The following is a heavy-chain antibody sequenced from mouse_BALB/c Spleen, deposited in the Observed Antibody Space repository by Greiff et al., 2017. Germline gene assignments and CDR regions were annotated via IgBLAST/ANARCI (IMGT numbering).Heavy chain of an antibody. CDR2: INPGSGGT. Sequence: QVQLQQSGAELVRPGTSVKVSCKASGYAFTNYLIEWVKQRPGQGLEWIGVINPGSGGTNYNEKFKGKATLTADKSSSTAYMQLSSLTSDDSAVYFCARETGTKAAWFAYWGQGTLVTVSA. V-gene: IGHV1-54*01. CDR3: ARETGTKAAWFAY. CDR1: GYAFTNYL. D-gene: IGHD4-1*01. J-gene: IGHJ3*01.